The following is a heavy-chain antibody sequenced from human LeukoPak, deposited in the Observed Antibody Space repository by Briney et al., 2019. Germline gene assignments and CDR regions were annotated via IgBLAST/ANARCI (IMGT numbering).Heavy chain of an antibody. CDR1: GYTFTGYY. J-gene: IGHJ6*03. CDR2: INPSGGST. CDR3: ARATRRGVWFGEYLSYYYYMDV. V-gene: IGHV1-46*01. D-gene: IGHD3-10*01. Sequence: EASVKVSCKASGYTFTGYYMHWVRQAPGQGLEWMGIINPSGGSTSYAQKFQGRVTMTRDTSTSTVYMELSSLRSEDTAVYYCARATRRGVWFGEYLSYYYYMDVWGKGTTVTVSS.